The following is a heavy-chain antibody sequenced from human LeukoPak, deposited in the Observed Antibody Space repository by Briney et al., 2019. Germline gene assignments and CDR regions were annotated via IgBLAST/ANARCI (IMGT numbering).Heavy chain of an antibody. Sequence: GGSLRLSCAASGFTVSSNYMSWVRQAPGKGLEWVSVIYSGGATYYADSVKGRFTISRDNSKNTLYLQMNSLRAEDTAVYYCARAQAATYGMDVWGQGTTVTVSS. D-gene: IGHD6-25*01. CDR3: ARAQAATYGMDV. V-gene: IGHV3-53*01. CDR1: GFTVSSNY. J-gene: IGHJ6*02. CDR2: IYSGGAT.